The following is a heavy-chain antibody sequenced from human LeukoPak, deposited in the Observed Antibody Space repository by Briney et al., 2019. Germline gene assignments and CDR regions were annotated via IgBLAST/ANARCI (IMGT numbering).Heavy chain of an antibody. CDR3: TRRIPAAKWFDP. Sequence: GGSLKLSCAASGFTFSGSAMHGVRQASGKGLEWVGRIRSKASNYATAYAASVEGRFTISRDDSKNTAYLHMNGLSTEDTAVYYCTRRIPAAKWFDPWGQGTLVTVSS. D-gene: IGHD2-2*01. CDR2: IRSKASNYAT. V-gene: IGHV3-73*01. J-gene: IGHJ5*02. CDR1: GFTFSGSA.